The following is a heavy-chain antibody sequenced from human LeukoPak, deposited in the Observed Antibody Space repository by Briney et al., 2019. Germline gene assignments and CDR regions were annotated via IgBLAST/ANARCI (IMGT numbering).Heavy chain of an antibody. CDR1: GGSISSSDYF. CDR3: ARYRLGWFDP. Sequence: SGTLSLTCTASGGSISSSDYFWSWIRQPAGKGLEWIGRINSRGSTNYNPSLKSRVTLSVDTSKNQFSLKLTSVTVADTAVYYCARYRLGWFDPWGQGTLVTVSS. V-gene: IGHV4-61*02. D-gene: IGHD6-25*01. CDR2: INSRGST. J-gene: IGHJ5*02.